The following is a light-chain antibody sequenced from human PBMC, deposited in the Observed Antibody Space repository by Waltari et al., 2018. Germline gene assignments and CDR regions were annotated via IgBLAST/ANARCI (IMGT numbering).Light chain of an antibody. V-gene: IGLV1-47*01. Sequence: SVLTQPPSASGTPRERVTITFSCTTPNLGTNFVYWYPQLPGTAPKLHIYRNNQRPSGVPNRFSGSKSGTSASLAISGLRSEDEADYYCAAWDDSLSANYVFGTGTKVTVL. CDR2: RNN. J-gene: IGLJ1*01. CDR1: TPNLGTNF. CDR3: AAWDDSLSANYV.